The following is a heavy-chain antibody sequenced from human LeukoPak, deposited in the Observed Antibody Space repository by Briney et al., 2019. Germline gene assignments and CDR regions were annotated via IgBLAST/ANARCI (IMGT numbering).Heavy chain of an antibody. CDR1: GFTFSSYG. CDR2: IRYDGSNK. V-gene: IGHV3-30*02. D-gene: IGHD3-3*02. J-gene: IGHJ4*02. CDR3: GKGQYLPAFLEWLLSFDY. Sequence: GGSLRLSCAASGFTFSSYGMHWVRQAPGKGLEWVAFIRYDGSNKYYADSVKGRFTISRDNSKNTLYLQMNSLRAEDTAVYYCGKGQYLPAFLEWLLSFDYWGQGTLVTVSS.